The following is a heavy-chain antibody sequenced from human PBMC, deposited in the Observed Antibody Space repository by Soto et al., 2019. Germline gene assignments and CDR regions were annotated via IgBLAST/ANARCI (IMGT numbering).Heavy chain of an antibody. J-gene: IGHJ3*02. D-gene: IGHD5-12*01. V-gene: IGHV3-74*01. CDR3: AREIYSANDYDAFDI. CDR2: ITTDGRST. CDR1: GFTFSSHW. Sequence: EVQLVESGGGLVQPGGSLRLSCAASGFTFSSHWMHWVRQAPGKGLVWVSRITTDGRSTSYADSVKGRFTISRDNAKNTLYLQMNSLRAEDTAVYYCAREIYSANDYDAFDIWGQGTMVTVSS.